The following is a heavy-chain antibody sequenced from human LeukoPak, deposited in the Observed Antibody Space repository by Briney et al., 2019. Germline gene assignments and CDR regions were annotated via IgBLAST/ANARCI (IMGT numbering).Heavy chain of an antibody. D-gene: IGHD6-19*01. J-gene: IGHJ4*02. V-gene: IGHV6-1*01. CDR1: GDSVSSDSAA. CDR2: TYYRSKWYN. CDR3: AKSYSSGWDFDY. Sequence: SQTLSLTCAISGDSVSSDSAAWNWIRQSPSRGLEWLGRTYYRSKWYNDYAVSVKSRITIKPDTSKNQFSLQLKSVTPEDTAVYYCAKSYSSGWDFDYWGQGTLVTVSS.